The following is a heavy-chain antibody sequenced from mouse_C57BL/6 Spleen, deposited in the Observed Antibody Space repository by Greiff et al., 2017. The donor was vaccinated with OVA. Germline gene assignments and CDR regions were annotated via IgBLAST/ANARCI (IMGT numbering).Heavy chain of an antibody. CDR2: ISSGSSTI. Sequence: EVHLVESGGGLVKPGGSLKLSCAASGFTFSDYGMHWVRQAPEKGLEWVAYISSGSSTIYYADTVKGQFTISRDNAKNTLFLQMTSLRSEDTAMYYCAVYDYDGGYAMDYWGQGTSVTVSS. D-gene: IGHD2-4*01. CDR1: GFTFSDYG. V-gene: IGHV5-17*01. J-gene: IGHJ4*01. CDR3: AVYDYDGGYAMDY.